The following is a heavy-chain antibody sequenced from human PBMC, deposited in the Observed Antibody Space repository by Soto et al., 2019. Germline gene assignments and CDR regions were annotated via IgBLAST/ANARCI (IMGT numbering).Heavy chain of an antibody. CDR1: GYTFTSYG. D-gene: IGHD1-7*01. Sequence: ASVKVSCKASGYTFTSYGISWVRQAPGQGLEWMGWISAYNGNTNYAQKLQGRVTMTTDTSTSTAYMELRSLRSDDTAVYYCARDRYNWNYDYYYYYGMDVWGQGTTVTAP. CDR2: ISAYNGNT. V-gene: IGHV1-18*01. CDR3: ARDRYNWNYDYYYYYGMDV. J-gene: IGHJ6*02.